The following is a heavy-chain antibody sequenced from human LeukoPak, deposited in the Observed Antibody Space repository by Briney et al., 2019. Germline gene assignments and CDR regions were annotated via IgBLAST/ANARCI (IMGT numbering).Heavy chain of an antibody. V-gene: IGHV3-23*01. J-gene: IGHJ4*02. D-gene: IGHD2-15*01. Sequence: PGGSLRLSCAGSGFTFSNYAMSWVRQAPGKGLEWVSVISDSGGSTYYADSVKGRFTISRDNSKNTLYLQMNSLRAEDTAVYYCARIGYCSGGSCYWVYFDYWGRGTLVTVSS. CDR1: GFTFSNYA. CDR2: ISDSGGST. CDR3: ARIGYCSGGSCYWVYFDY.